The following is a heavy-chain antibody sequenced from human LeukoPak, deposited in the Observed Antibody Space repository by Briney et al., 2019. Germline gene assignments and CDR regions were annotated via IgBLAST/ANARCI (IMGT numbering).Heavy chain of an antibody. D-gene: IGHD2-2*03. CDR2: INSDGSIT. J-gene: IGHJ5*02. CDR3: ARGVDIVVVPAASESYWFDP. Sequence: GGPLRLSCAASGFTFTTYWMHWVRQAPGKGLVWVSHINSDGSITSYADSVKGRFTISRENAKNSLYLQMNSLRAEDTAVYYCARGVDIVVVPAASESYWFDPWGQGTLVTVSS. CDR1: GFTFTTYW. V-gene: IGHV3-74*01.